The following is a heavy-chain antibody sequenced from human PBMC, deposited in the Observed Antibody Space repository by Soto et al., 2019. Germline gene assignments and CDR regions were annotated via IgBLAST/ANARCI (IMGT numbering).Heavy chain of an antibody. CDR3: ARVRYGVSMVRGVVLDPSYYYYIMDV. CDR1: GFTFSTYS. V-gene: IGHV3-21*01. Sequence: GGSLRLSCAASGFTFSTYSMNWVRQAPGKGLEWVSSISSSSTYIYYADSVKGRFTISRDNAKNSLYLQMNSLRAEDTAVYYCARVRYGVSMVRGVVLDPSYYYYIMDVWGQGSTVTVS. D-gene: IGHD3-10*01. J-gene: IGHJ6*02. CDR2: ISSSSTYI.